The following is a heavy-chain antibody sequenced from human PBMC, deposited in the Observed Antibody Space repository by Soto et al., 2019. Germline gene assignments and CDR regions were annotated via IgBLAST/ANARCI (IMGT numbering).Heavy chain of an antibody. CDR3: GSVFQY. D-gene: IGHD3-16*01. CDR1: GFTFTNYW. J-gene: IGHJ4*02. CDR2: INNDGSGT. Sequence: EVQLVESGGGLVRPGGSLRLSCAVSGFTFTNYWMHWVCQAPGKGLVWVSRINNDGSGTSYADSVKGRFTISRDNAKNTLYLQMDSLRAEDTGVYFCGSVFQYWGQGTPVTVSS. V-gene: IGHV3-74*01.